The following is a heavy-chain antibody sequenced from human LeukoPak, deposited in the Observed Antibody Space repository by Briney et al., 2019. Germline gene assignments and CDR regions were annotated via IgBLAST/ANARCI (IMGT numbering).Heavy chain of an antibody. J-gene: IGHJ6*02. Sequence: GGSLRLSCAASGFTFSNSAMSWVRQAPGKGLEWVSTLSGSGITTYYADSVKGRFTISRDNSKNTLYLQMNSLRAEDTAVYYCARGHGYYGMDVWGQGTAVTVSS. CDR3: ARGHGYYGMDV. CDR2: LSGSGITT. V-gene: IGHV3-23*01. CDR1: GFTFSNSA.